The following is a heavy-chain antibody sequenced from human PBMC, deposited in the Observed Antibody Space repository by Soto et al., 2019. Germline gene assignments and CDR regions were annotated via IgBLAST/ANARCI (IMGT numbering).Heavy chain of an antibody. CDR1: GYTFTGQY. V-gene: IGHV1-2*04. CDR3: ARGYSSSTSCHFDY. D-gene: IGHD2-2*01. Sequence: QVQLVQSGAEVKKPGASMKVSCKASGYTFTGQYIHWVRQAPGQGLEWMGWINPNSGGTNYAQKFQGWVTMTRDTSISTAYMELSRLRSVDTAVYYCARGYSSSTSCHFDYWGQGTLVTVSS. J-gene: IGHJ4*02. CDR2: INPNSGGT.